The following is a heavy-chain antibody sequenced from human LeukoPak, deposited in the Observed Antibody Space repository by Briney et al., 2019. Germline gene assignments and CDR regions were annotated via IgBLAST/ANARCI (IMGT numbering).Heavy chain of an antibody. J-gene: IGHJ4*02. CDR2: ISGSGGST. Sequence: GGSLRLSCAASGFTFSSYAMSWVRQAPGKGLEWVSAISGSGGSTYYADSVKGRFTISRDDSKSTLYLQMNSLRAEDTAVYYCANGRGWSGSLGAYWGQGTLVTVSS. CDR1: GFTFSSYA. CDR3: ANGRGWSGSLGAY. V-gene: IGHV3-23*01. D-gene: IGHD3-3*01.